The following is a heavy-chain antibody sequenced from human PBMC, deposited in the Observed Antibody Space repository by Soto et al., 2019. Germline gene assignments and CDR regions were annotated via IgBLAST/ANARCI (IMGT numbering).Heavy chain of an antibody. CDR2: INSDGSST. D-gene: IGHD6-13*01. V-gene: IGHV3-74*01. CDR3: ARERGKAAAVHFDY. J-gene: IGHJ4*02. CDR1: GFTLSSYW. Sequence: GGSLRLSCAASGFTLSSYWMHWVRQAPGKGLVWVSRINSDGSSTSYADSVKGRFTISRDNAKNTLYLQMNSLRAEDTAVYYCARERGKAAAVHFDYWGQGTLVTVSS.